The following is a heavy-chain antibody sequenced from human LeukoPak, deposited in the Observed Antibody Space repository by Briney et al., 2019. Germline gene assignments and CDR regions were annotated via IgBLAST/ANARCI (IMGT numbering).Heavy chain of an antibody. V-gene: IGHV4-39*07. D-gene: IGHD3-16*02. CDR1: GGSISSSSYY. Sequence: ASETLSLTCTVSGGSISSSSYYWGWIRQPPGKGLEWIGSIYYSGSTYYNPSLKSRVTISLDTSKNQFSLKLSSVTAADTAVYYCARDYRLSGSYRTEAFDIWGQGTMVTVSS. CDR2: IYYSGST. CDR3: ARDYRLSGSYRTEAFDI. J-gene: IGHJ3*02.